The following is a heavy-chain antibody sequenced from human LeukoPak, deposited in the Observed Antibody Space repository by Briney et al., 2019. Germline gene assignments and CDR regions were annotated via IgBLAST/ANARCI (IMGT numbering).Heavy chain of an antibody. J-gene: IGHJ4*02. CDR1: GYTFTDYY. Sequence: ASVKVSCKVSGYTFTDYYMHWVQQAPGKGLEWMGLVDPGDGETIYAEKFQGGVTITADTSTDTAYMELSSLRSEDTAVYYCATDYVWGSYAYYWGQGTLVTVSS. CDR2: VDPGDGET. CDR3: ATDYVWGSYAYY. V-gene: IGHV1-69-2*01. D-gene: IGHD3-16*01.